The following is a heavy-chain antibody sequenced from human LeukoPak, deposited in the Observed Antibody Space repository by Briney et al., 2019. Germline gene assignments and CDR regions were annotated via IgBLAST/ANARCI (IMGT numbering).Heavy chain of an antibody. D-gene: IGHD1-26*01. Sequence: ASVKVSCKVSGYTLTELLMHWVRQAPGKGLEWLGGFDPEDSETIYAQKFQGRVTMTEDTSTDTAYMELSSLRSEDTAVYYCATAGWELFNYYYGMDVWGQGTTVSVSS. CDR2: FDPEDSET. CDR1: GYTLTELL. V-gene: IGHV1-24*01. CDR3: ATAGWELFNYYYGMDV. J-gene: IGHJ6*02.